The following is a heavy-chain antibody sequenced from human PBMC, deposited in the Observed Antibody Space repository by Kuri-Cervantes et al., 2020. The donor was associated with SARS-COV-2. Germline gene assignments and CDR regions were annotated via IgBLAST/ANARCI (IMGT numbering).Heavy chain of an antibody. Sequence: GESLKISCAASGFIFRSNGMHWVRQAPGKGLEWVAFIRYDGTNEYYADSVKGRFTISRDNSKNTLNLQMNSLRAEDTAVYYCAKEGLKGQLVPFDYWGRGTLVTVSS. CDR2: IRYDGTNE. D-gene: IGHD3-10*01. CDR1: GFIFRSNG. V-gene: IGHV3-30*02. CDR3: AKEGLKGQLVPFDY. J-gene: IGHJ4*02.